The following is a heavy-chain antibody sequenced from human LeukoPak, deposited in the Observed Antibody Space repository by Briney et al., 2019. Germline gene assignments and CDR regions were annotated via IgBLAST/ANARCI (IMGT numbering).Heavy chain of an antibody. CDR1: GASVSATNYY. CDR3: ARESIAVAGRIDY. Sequence: SETLSLTCTVSGASVSATNYYWSWLRQHPGKGPEWIAYIYYDAGAYYNPSLKSRVTISVDTSKNQFSLKLSSVTAADTAVYYCARESIAVAGRIDYWGQGTLVTVSS. V-gene: IGHV4-61*01. J-gene: IGHJ4*02. D-gene: IGHD6-19*01. CDR2: IYYDAGA.